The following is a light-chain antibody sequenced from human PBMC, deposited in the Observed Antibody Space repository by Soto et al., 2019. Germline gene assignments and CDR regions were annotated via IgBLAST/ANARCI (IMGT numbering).Light chain of an antibody. J-gene: IGLJ2*01. CDR2: EVS. Sequence: QSVLTQPASLSGSPGQSITISCTGTSSDVGSYNLVSWYQQHPGKAPKLMIYEVSKRPSGVSNRFSGSKSGNTASLTISGLQAEDEADYYCCSYAGTLVFGGGTKVTVL. V-gene: IGLV2-23*02. CDR1: SSDVGSYNL. CDR3: CSYAGTLV.